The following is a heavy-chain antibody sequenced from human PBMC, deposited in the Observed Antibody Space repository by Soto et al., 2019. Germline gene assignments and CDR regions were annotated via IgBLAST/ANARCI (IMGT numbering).Heavy chain of an antibody. D-gene: IGHD1-7*01. CDR3: ARHISSGTNIAPI. CDR2: IYYSGST. CDR1: GGSINSYY. V-gene: IGHV4-59*08. Sequence: QVQLQESGPGLVKPSETLSLTCTVSGGSINSYYWSWIRQPPGKGLEWIGYIYYSGSTNYNPSLKSRITISADTSKNQFSLKLSSVTAADTAVYYCARHISSGTNIAPIRGQGTLVTVSS. J-gene: IGHJ4*02.